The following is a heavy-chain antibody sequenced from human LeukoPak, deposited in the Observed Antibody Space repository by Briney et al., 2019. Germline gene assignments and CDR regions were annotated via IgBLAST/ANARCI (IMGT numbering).Heavy chain of an antibody. V-gene: IGHV4-4*02. CDR3: ARVRYCGGDCYSGNWFDP. Sequence: GSLRLSCAASGFTFSNAWMSWVRQPPGKGLEWIGSIYYSGSTYYNPSLKSRVTISVDTSKNQFSLKLSSVTAADTAVYYCARVRYCGGDCYSGNWFDPWGQGTLVTVSS. D-gene: IGHD2-21*02. J-gene: IGHJ5*02. CDR1: GFTFSNAW. CDR2: IYYSGST.